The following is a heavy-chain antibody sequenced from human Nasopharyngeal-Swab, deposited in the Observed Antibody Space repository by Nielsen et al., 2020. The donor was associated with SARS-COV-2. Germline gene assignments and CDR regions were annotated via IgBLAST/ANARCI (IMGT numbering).Heavy chain of an antibody. D-gene: IGHD3-10*01. CDR1: GFTFDDYT. Sequence: GGSLRLSCAASGFTFDDYTMHWVRQAPGKGLEWVSLISWDGGSTYYADSVKGRFTISRDNSKNSLYLQMNSLRTEDTALYYCAKDFSGSYYTIPDYCYYYGMDVWGQGTTVTVSS. V-gene: IGHV3-43*01. CDR3: AKDFSGSYYTIPDYCYYYGMDV. J-gene: IGHJ6*02. CDR2: ISWDGGST.